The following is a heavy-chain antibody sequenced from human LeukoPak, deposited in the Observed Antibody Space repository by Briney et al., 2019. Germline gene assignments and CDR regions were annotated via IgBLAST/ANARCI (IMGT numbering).Heavy chain of an antibody. J-gene: IGHJ4*02. CDR3: AKGYGGSHFDY. D-gene: IGHD4-23*01. CDR2: IRYDESKT. V-gene: IGHV3-30*02. CDR1: GFSFSNYG. Sequence: GGSLRLSCAASGFSFSNYGMHWVCQAPGKGLEWVAFIRYDESKTYYADSVRGRFTISRDNSKNTLYLQMNSLRVEDTAIYYCAKGYGGSHFDYWGQGALVAVSS.